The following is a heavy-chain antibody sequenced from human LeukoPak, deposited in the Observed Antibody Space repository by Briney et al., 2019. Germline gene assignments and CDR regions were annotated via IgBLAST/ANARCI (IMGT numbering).Heavy chain of an antibody. D-gene: IGHD3-10*01. V-gene: IGHV4-59*01. J-gene: IGHJ4*02. CDR2: IYYSGST. Sequence: SETLSLTCTVSGGSISSYYWGWIRQPPGKGLEWIGYIYYSGSTNYSPSLKSRVTISVDTSKNQFSLKLSSVTAADTAVYYCARDSGSGRTFDYWGQGTLVTVSS. CDR1: GGSISSYY. CDR3: ARDSGSGRTFDY.